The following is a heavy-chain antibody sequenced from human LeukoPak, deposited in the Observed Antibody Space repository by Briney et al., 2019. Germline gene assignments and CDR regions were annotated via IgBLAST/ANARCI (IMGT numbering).Heavy chain of an antibody. D-gene: IGHD6-25*01. CDR2: VYYNGNS. V-gene: IGHV4-59*08. Sequence: SETLSPTCTVSGGPLNGHWWSWIRQPPGKGLEWVGYVYYNGNSISHPSLNGRVSISLDTTKNQFSLNLTSVTAADTAVYYCAGLHFASAEEFDPWGQGTLVTVSS. J-gene: IGHJ5*02. CDR1: GGPLNGHW. CDR3: AGLHFASAEEFDP.